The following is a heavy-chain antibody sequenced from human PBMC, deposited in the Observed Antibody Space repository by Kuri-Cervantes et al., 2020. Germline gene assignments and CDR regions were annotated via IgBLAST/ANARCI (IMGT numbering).Heavy chain of an antibody. J-gene: IGHJ4*02. CDR1: GYTFTGYY. V-gene: IGHV1-2*02. CDR3: ARAGSVMITFGGVVAYRFDY. Sequence: ASVKVSCKASGYTFTGYYVHWMRQAPGQGLEWMGWINPNSGGTNYAQKFQGRVTMTRDTSISTAYMELSRLRSDDTAVYYCARAGSVMITFGGVVAYRFDYWGQGTLVTVSS. D-gene: IGHD3-16*02. CDR2: INPNSGGT.